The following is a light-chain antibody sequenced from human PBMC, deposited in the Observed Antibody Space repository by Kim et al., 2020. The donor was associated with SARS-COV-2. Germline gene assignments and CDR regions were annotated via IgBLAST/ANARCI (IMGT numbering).Light chain of an antibody. CDR1: RGDVGGYNY. J-gene: IGLJ3*02. V-gene: IGLV2-14*03. CDR2: GVS. Sequence: GPSITISCTGTRGDVGGYNYVSWYQQHPGKAPKLMSFGVSNRPSGVSNRFSGSKSGNTASLTISGLQAEDEADYYCTSYTTSSTWVFGGGNQLTVL. CDR3: TSYTTSSTWV.